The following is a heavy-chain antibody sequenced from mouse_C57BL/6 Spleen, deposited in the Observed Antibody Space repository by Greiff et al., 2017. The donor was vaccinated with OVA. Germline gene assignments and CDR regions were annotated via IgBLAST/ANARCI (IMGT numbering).Heavy chain of an antibody. CDR3: ARGTTVVANDY. V-gene: IGHV1-52*01. Sequence: VQLQQPGAELVKPGSSVKLSCKASVYTFTSYWMHWVKQRPIQGLEWIGNIAPSDSETHYNQNFTDKATLTVDKSSSTAYMQLSSLTSEDSAVYYCARGTTVVANDYWGQGTTLTVSS. D-gene: IGHD1-1*01. CDR2: IAPSDSET. J-gene: IGHJ2*01. CDR1: VYTFTSYW.